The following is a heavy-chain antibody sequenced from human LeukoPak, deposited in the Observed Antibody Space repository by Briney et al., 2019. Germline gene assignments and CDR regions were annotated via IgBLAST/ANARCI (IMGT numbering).Heavy chain of an antibody. D-gene: IGHD5-24*01. CDR3: GREGGYNYEFDY. CDR2: INPNSGGT. Sequence: GASVTVSCKASGYTFTGYYMHWMRQAPGQGLEWMGWINPNSGGTNYAQKFQGWVTMTRDTSISTAYMELSRLKSDDTAVYYCGREGGYNYEFDYWGQGTLVTVSS. CDR1: GYTFTGYY. J-gene: IGHJ4*02. V-gene: IGHV1-2*04.